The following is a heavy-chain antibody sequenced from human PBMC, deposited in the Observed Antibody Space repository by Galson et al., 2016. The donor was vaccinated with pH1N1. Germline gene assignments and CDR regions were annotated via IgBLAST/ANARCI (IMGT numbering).Heavy chain of an antibody. D-gene: IGHD2-15*01. V-gene: IGHV3-23*01. CDR1: GFTFSSNA. CDR3: AKTVGSTLGH. Sequence: SLRLSCATSGFTFSSNARSWVRQAPGKGLEWISTISNDALTTYYADSVKGRLTISRGNSKKTAYLQMNTLSAEDTAVYFCAKTVGSTLGHWGQGTLVTVSS. CDR2: ISNDALTT. J-gene: IGHJ4*02.